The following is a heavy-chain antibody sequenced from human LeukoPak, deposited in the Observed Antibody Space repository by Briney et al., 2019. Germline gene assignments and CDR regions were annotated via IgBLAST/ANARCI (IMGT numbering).Heavy chain of an antibody. CDR3: AREVGLPSSTSCYAGLPHCYYYYMDV. Sequence: SETLSLTCTVSGGSISSSSYYWGWIRQPPGKGLEWIGRIYTSGSTNYNPSLKSRVTMSVDTSKNQFSLKLSSVTAADTAVYYCAREVGLPSSTSCYAGLPHCYYYYMDVWGKGTTVTISS. J-gene: IGHJ6*03. D-gene: IGHD2-2*01. V-gene: IGHV4-39*07. CDR1: GGSISSSSYY. CDR2: IYTSGST.